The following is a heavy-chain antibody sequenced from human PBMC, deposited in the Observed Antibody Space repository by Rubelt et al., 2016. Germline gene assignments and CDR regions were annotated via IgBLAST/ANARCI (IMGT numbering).Heavy chain of an antibody. CDR3: AREEEVGSSVYGMDV. D-gene: IGHD2-15*01. Sequence: GRSLRLSCAASGFTFSSYAMHWVRQAPGKGLEWVAVISYDGSNKYYADSVKGRFTISRDNSKNTLYLQMNSLRAEDTAVYYCAREEEVGSSVYGMDVWGQGTTVTVSS. V-gene: IGHV3-30*04. CDR1: GFTFSSYA. CDR2: ISYDGSNK. J-gene: IGHJ6*02.